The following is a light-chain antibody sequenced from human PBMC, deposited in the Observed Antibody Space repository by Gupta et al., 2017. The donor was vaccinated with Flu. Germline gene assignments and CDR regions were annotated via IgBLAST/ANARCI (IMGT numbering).Light chain of an antibody. CDR3: QQSYSTHAVT. V-gene: IGKV1-39*01. CDR2: AAS. CDR1: QSISSY. Sequence: DIQMTQSPSSLSASVGDRVTITCRASQSISSYLNWYQQKPGKAPKLLIYAASSWQSGVPSRFSGSGCGTDFTLTISSRQPEDFATYYCQQSYSTHAVTFGGGTKVEIK. J-gene: IGKJ4*01.